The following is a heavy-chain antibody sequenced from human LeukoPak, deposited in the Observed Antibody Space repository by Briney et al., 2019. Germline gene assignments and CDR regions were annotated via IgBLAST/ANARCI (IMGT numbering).Heavy chain of an antibody. Sequence: LETLSLTCAVYGGSFSGYYWSWIRQPPGKGLEWIGEINHSGSTNYNPSLKSRVTISVDTSKNQFSLKLSSVTAADTAVYYCARGRKWLKFDYWGQGTLVTVSS. V-gene: IGHV4-34*01. CDR2: INHSGST. J-gene: IGHJ4*02. CDR3: ARGRKWLKFDY. CDR1: GGSFSGYY. D-gene: IGHD5-12*01.